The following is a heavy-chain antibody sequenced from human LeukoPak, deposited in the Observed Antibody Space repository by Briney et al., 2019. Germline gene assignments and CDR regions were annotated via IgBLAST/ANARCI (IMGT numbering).Heavy chain of an antibody. V-gene: IGHV3-21*05. Sequence: GGSLSPSCPASGFTFKDYTMTWARQPPGKGLQWVSYVSFGSSYISYADSLKGRFTISRDDAKSSVYLEMTSLRTDDTAVYYCARASTEYAVTDGFDTWGPGTLVTVSS. J-gene: IGHJ5*02. CDR1: GFTFKDYT. CDR3: ARASTEYAVTDGFDT. D-gene: IGHD4-17*01. CDR2: VSFGSSYI.